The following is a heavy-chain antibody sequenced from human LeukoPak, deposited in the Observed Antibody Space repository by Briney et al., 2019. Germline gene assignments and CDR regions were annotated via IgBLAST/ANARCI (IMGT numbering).Heavy chain of an antibody. V-gene: IGHV4-39*01. CDR2: IYYSGST. D-gene: IGHD6-13*01. J-gene: IGHJ5*02. CDR1: GGSISSSSYY. CDR3: ARQGIAAALVGIEEGWFDP. Sequence: SETLSLTCTVSGGSISSSSYYWGWIRQPPGKGLEWIGSIYYSGSTYYNPSLKSRVTISVDTSKNQFSLKLSPVTAADTAVYYCARQGIAAALVGIEEGWFDPWGQGTLVTVSS.